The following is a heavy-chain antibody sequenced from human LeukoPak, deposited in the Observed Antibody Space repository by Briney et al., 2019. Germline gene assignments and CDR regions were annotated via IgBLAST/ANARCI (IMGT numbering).Heavy chain of an antibody. CDR3: ARGDYYDSSGYLSLDY. Sequence: ASVKVSCKASGYTFTSYYMHWVRQAPGQGLEWMGIINPSGGSTSYAQKFQGRVTMTRDTSTSTVYMELSSLRSEDTAVYYCARGDYYDSSGYLSLDYWGQGTLVPVST. V-gene: IGHV1-46*01. CDR2: INPSGGST. J-gene: IGHJ4*02. CDR1: GYTFTSYY. D-gene: IGHD3-22*01.